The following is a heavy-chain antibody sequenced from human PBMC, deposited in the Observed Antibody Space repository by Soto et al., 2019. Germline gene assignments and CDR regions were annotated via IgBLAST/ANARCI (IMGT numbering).Heavy chain of an antibody. Sequence: QEQLVQSGAEVKKPGASVKVSCKASVFTSSGISWVRQAPGQRLEWMGWISTHNGNTIYAQKFQGRVIMTMDTSTTTVYMELRILRPDDTAVYLCAREGILGLFDAYDLWGQVTMVTVSS. CDR2: ISTHNGNT. D-gene: IGHD3-3*01. CDR1: VFTSSG. V-gene: IGHV1-18*04. CDR3: AREGILGLFDAYDL. J-gene: IGHJ3*01.